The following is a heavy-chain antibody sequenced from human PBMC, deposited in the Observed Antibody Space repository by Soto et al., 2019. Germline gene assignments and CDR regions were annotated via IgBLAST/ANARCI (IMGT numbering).Heavy chain of an antibody. CDR2: INSRSDSI. Sequence: GGSLRLSCAASGFSFSTYDMNWVRQAPGKGLEWISYINSRSDSIDYADSVKGRFTITRDNAKNSVYLQMNSLRVEDTGVYYCAKDAPLSPGTWLNLDYWSQGTLVTVSS. J-gene: IGHJ4*02. CDR1: GFSFSTYD. D-gene: IGHD3-10*01. V-gene: IGHV3-48*01. CDR3: AKDAPLSPGTWLNLDY.